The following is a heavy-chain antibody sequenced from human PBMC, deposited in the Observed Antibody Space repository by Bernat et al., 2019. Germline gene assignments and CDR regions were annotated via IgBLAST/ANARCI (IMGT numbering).Heavy chain of an antibody. D-gene: IGHD4-17*01. CDR3: TVYGDYVRWSDY. CDR2: IRSKAYGGTT. CDR1: GFTFGDYA. J-gene: IGHJ4*02. Sequence: EVQLVESGGGLVKPGRSLRLSCTASGFTFGDYAMSWFRQAPGKGLEWVGLIRSKAYGGTTEYAASVKGRFTISRDDSKSIAYLQMNSLKTEDTAVYYCTVYGDYVRWSDYWGQGTLVTVSS. V-gene: IGHV3-49*05.